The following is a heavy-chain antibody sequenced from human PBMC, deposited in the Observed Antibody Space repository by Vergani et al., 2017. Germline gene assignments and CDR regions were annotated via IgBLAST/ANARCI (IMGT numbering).Heavy chain of an antibody. CDR3: VRARCSGPCFMSNWFDS. D-gene: IGHD5-12*01. CDR2: IKSDGSIT. CDR1: GFSFSGYW. V-gene: IGHV3-74*01. J-gene: IGHJ5*01. Sequence: EVQLVESGGGLIHPGGSLRLSCEGSGFSFSGYWMHWVRQSPEKGLVWVSRIKSDGSITNYADSVKGRFTISRDNAKNTLYLEMNSLRGDDTAIYYCVRARCSGPCFMSNWFDSWGKGTTVTVSS.